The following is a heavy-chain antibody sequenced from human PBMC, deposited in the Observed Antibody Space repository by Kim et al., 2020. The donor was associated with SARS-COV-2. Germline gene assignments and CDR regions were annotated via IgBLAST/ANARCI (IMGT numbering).Heavy chain of an antibody. Sequence: GGSLRLSCAASGFTVSSNYMSWVRQAPGKGLEWVSVIYSGGSTYYADAVKGRFTIPRDNSKNTLYLQMNSLRAEDTAVYYCARGGSNSPNLPDYWGQGTLVTVSS. CDR3: ARGGSNSPNLPDY. D-gene: IGHD4-4*01. CDR1: GFTVSSNY. J-gene: IGHJ4*02. CDR2: IYSGGST. V-gene: IGHV3-53*01.